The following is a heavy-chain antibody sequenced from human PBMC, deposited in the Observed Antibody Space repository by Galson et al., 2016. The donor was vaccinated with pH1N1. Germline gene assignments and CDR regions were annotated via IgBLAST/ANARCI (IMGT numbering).Heavy chain of an antibody. CDR1: GDSISNYY. D-gene: IGHD1-26*01. V-gene: IGHV4-4*07. Sequence: LSLTCPVSGDSISNYYWSWIRQPAGKGLEWIGRIYTSGGTNYNPSLKSRVTISVDTSKNHFSLKLSSVTAADTAVYYCARDAAHTGTYYVAFDTWGQGTIVTVSS. CDR2: IYTSGGT. CDR3: ARDAAHTGTYYVAFDT. J-gene: IGHJ3*02.